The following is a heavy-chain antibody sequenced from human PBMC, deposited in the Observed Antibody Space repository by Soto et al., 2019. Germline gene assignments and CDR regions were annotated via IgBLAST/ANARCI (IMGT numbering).Heavy chain of an antibody. J-gene: IGHJ3*02. D-gene: IGHD3-3*01. V-gene: IGHV4-39*01. CDR2: IYYSGST. CDR1: GGSISSSSYY. Sequence: PSETLSLTCTVSGGSISSSSYYWGWIRQPPGKGLEWIGSIYYSGSTYYNPSLKSRVTISVDTSKNQFSLKLSSVTAADTAVYYCADTYYDFWSGSKDAFDIWGQGTMVTVSS. CDR3: ADTYYDFWSGSKDAFDI.